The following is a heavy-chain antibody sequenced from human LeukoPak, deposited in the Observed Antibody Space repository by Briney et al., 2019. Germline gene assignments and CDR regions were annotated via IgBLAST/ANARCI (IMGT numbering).Heavy chain of an antibody. D-gene: IGHD2-8*01. CDR1: GFTFSSYG. V-gene: IGHV3-30*03. Sequence: PGGSLRLSCAASGFTFSSYGMHWVRQAPGKGLEWVAVISSDGTNKYYADSVKGRFTISRDNSKNTLYLQMNSLRAEDTAVYYCARRDHTSGVWYGLDCWGQGTLVTVSS. CDR2: ISSDGTNK. CDR3: ARRDHTSGVWYGLDC. J-gene: IGHJ4*02.